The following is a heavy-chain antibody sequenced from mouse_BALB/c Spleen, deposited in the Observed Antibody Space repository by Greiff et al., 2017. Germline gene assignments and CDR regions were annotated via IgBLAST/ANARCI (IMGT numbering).Heavy chain of an antibody. V-gene: IGHV5-6-4*01. J-gene: IGHJ4*01. D-gene: IGHD3-1*01. CDR1: GFTFSSYT. CDR2: ISSGGSYT. Sequence: EVKLVESGGGLVQPGGSLKLSCAASGFTFSSYTMSWVRQTPEKRLEWVATISSGGSYTYYPDSVKGRFTISRDNAKNTLYLQMSSLKSEDTAMYYCTRDREAMDYWGQGTSVTVSS. CDR3: TRDREAMDY.